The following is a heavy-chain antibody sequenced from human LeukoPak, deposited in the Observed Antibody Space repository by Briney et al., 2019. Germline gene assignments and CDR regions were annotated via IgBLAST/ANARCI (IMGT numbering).Heavy chain of an antibody. CDR3: ATLGEMYYFDY. CDR1: GYSISTGYY. J-gene: IGHJ4*02. D-gene: IGHD3-10*01. CDR2: FYHGGST. Sequence: SETLSLTCTVSGYSISTGYYWDWIRQPPGKGLEWIGTFYHGGSTYYNPSLKSRVTISVDTSKNQFSLNLTSVTAADTAVYYCATLGEMYYFDYWGQGTLVTVSS. V-gene: IGHV4-38-2*02.